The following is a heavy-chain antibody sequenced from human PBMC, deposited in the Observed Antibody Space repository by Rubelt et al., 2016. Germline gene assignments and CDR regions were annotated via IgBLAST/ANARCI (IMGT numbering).Heavy chain of an antibody. CDR1: GYSFTSYW. CDR3: ARIVGAFYYFDY. CDR2: IYPGDSDT. Sequence: EVQLVQSGAEVKKPGESLKISCKGSGYSFTSYWIGWVRQMPGKGLEWMGIIYPGDSDTRYSPTLRGQVTIAGDKCISTAYLQWSVLKASDTAMYDCARIVGAFYYFDYWGQGTLVTVSS. D-gene: IGHD1-26*01. J-gene: IGHJ4*02. V-gene: IGHV5-51*01.